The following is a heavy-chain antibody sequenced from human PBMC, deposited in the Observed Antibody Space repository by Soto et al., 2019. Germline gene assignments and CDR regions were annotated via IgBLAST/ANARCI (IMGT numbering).Heavy chain of an antibody. CDR3: ARDNSLGILYGGMDV. V-gene: IGHV4-30-4*01. Sequence: SETLSLTCTVSGGSISSGDYYWRWIRQPPGKGLEWIGYIYYSGSTYYNPSLKSRVTISVDTSKNQFSLKLSSVTAADTAVYYCARDNSLGILYGGMDVWGQGTTVTVSS. CDR1: GGSISSGDYY. CDR2: IYYSGST. J-gene: IGHJ6*02. D-gene: IGHD3-3*01.